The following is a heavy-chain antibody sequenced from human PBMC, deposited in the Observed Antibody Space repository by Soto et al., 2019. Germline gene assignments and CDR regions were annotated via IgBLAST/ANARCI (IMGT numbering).Heavy chain of an antibody. CDR3: ARDDGWIYRYYDMEV. CDR1: GDTFSSYS. V-gene: IGHV1-69*12. CDR2: IIPVFRSI. Sequence: VQLVQSGAEVKTPGSSVKVSCKASGDTFSSYSIAWVRQAPGQGLEWMGGIIPVFRSINYSQKFHGRVTITADESTTTAYMELTSLRPQDTAVYFCARDDGWIYRYYDMEVWGQGTTVTVS. D-gene: IGHD4-4*01. J-gene: IGHJ6*02.